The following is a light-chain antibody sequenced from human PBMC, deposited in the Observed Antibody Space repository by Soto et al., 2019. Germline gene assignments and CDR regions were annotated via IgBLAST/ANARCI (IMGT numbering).Light chain of an antibody. Sequence: DIQLTQSPSTLSASVGDRVTITCRASQTISSWLAWYQQKPGKAPNLLIYETSNLESGVPSRFSGRGSVTEYPLTISSLQPDDFATYYCQYYNDYCWTFGQGTKVEIK. CDR2: ETS. CDR3: QYYNDYCWT. V-gene: IGKV1-5*03. J-gene: IGKJ1*01. CDR1: QTISSW.